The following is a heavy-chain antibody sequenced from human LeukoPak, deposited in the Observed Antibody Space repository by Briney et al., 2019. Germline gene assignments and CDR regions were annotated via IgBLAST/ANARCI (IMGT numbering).Heavy chain of an antibody. D-gene: IGHD2-21*02. CDR1: GGSTNSRSYY. CDR3: ARDVVVTSSPDAFDI. V-gene: IGHV4-31*03. J-gene: IGHJ3*02. Sequence: PSETLSLTCSVSGGSTNSRSYYWAWIRQLPGKGLEWIGSISNSGTTSYNPSLKSRLSISLDTSNNHFSLRLGSVTAADTAVYYCARDVVVTSSPDAFDIWGQGTMVIVSS. CDR2: ISNSGTT.